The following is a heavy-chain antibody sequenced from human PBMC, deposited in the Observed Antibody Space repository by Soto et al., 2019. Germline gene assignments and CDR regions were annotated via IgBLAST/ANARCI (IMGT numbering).Heavy chain of an antibody. CDR1: GGSICSYY. CDR2: IYYSGST. D-gene: IGHD4-17*01. CDR3: ARDDYGLDY. Sequence: SETLSLTCTVSGGSICSYYWSWIRQPPGKGLEWIGYIYYSGSTNYNPSLKSRVTISVDTSKNQFSLKLSSVTAADTAVYYCARDDYGLDYWGQGTLVTVSS. V-gene: IGHV4-59*01. J-gene: IGHJ4*02.